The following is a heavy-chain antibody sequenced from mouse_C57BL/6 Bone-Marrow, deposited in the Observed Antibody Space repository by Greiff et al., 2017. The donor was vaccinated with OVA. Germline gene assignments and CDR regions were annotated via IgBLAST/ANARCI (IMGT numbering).Heavy chain of an antibody. D-gene: IGHD2-1*01. CDR2: IFPGSGST. Sequence: QVQLQQSGPELVKPGASVKISCKASGYPFTDYYINWVKQRHGQGLEWIGWIFPGSGSTYYNEKLKGKATLTVDKSSSTSYMLLISLTSEDSAIYFCATPIYYGHGVSSMDYWGQGTSVTVSS. V-gene: IGHV1-75*01. CDR1: GYPFTDYY. CDR3: ATPIYYGHGVSSMDY. J-gene: IGHJ4*01.